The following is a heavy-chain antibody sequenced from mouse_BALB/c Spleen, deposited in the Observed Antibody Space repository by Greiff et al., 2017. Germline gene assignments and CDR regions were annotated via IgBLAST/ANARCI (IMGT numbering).Heavy chain of an antibody. D-gene: IGHD2-1*01. V-gene: IGHV1S135*01. CDR2: IDPYNGGT. CDR3: AKDGNYRLYAMDY. Sequence: VHVKQSGPELVKPGASVKVSCKASGYAFTSYNMYWVKQSHGKSLEWIGYIDPYNGGTSYNQKFKGKATLTVDKSSSTAYMHLNSLTSEDSAVYYCAKDGNYRLYAMDYWGQGTSVTVSS. J-gene: IGHJ4*01. CDR1: GYAFTSYN.